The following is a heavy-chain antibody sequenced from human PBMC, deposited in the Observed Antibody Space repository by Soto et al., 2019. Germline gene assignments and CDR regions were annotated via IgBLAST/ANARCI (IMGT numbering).Heavy chain of an antibody. CDR1: GYSLSTSGMC. CDR3: ARIAVAAAGFYGMDV. J-gene: IGHJ6*02. V-gene: IGHV2-70*20. D-gene: IGHD6-13*01. CDR2: IDWHDDK. Sequence: SGPTLVNPTQTLTLTCTFSGYSLSTSGMCVGWVRQPPGKALEWLALIDWHDDKYYRTSLKTRLTISKDTSKNHVVLTMSNMDPVDTATYYCARIAVAAAGFYGMDVWVQGTTVTVSS.